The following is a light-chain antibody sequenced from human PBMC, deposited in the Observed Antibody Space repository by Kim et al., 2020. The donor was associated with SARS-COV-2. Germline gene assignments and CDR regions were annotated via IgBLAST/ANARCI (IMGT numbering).Light chain of an antibody. CDR1: QSVSSN. V-gene: IGKV3-15*01. J-gene: IGKJ3*01. CDR3: QQYNNWPPGGFT. Sequence: EIVMTQSPATLSVSPGERATLSCRASQSVSSNLAWYQQKPGQAPRPLIYGASTRATGIPAMFSGSGSGTEFTLPISSLQSEDFAVYYWQQYNNWPPGGFTFGPGTKVDIK. CDR2: GAS.